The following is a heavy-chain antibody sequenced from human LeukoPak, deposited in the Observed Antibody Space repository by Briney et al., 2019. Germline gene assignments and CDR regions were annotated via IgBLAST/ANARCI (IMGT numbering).Heavy chain of an antibody. J-gene: IGHJ4*02. CDR1: GGSISMYF. D-gene: IGHD6-13*01. Sequence: SETLSLTCTVSGGSISMYFWSWIRQPPGKGLEWIGYIYYTGSTNYNPSLKSRVTISVDTSKNQFSLKLSSVTAADTAVYYCARDRPGGSSLDYWGQGTLVTVSS. CDR2: IYYTGST. V-gene: IGHV4-59*01. CDR3: ARDRPGGSSLDY.